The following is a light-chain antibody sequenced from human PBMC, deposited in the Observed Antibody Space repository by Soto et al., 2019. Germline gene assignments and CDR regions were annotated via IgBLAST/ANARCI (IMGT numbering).Light chain of an antibody. Sequence: QSALTQPASVSGSPGQSITISCTGTSSDVGGYNYVSWYQQHPGKAPKLMIYDVSNRPSGVSNRFSGSKSGNTASSTISGLQADDEADDYCTSYRSSSTLWVFGGGTKLTVL. CDR2: DVS. CDR1: SSDVGGYNY. V-gene: IGLV2-14*01. CDR3: TSYRSSSTLWV. J-gene: IGLJ3*02.